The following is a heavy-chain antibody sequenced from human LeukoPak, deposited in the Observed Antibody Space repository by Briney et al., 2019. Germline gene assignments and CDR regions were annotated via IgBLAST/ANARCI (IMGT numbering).Heavy chain of an antibody. CDR3: ARVQYYYGSGTRPRTLYFDY. CDR1: GGSISSYY. CDR2: IYYSGST. J-gene: IGHJ4*02. D-gene: IGHD3-10*01. V-gene: IGHV4-59*08. Sequence: SETLSLTCSVSGGSISSYYWSWIRQPPGKGLEWIGYIYYSGSTNFKSPLKSRVTMSGDTSKNQFSLKLNSVTAADTAVYYCARVQYYYGSGTRPRTLYFDYWGQGTLVTVSS.